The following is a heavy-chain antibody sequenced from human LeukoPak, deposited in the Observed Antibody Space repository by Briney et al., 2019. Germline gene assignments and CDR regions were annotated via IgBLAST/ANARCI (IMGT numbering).Heavy chain of an antibody. CDR2: ISDSGDNT. V-gene: IGHV3-23*01. D-gene: IGHD4-17*01. CDR1: GFPFSTYA. J-gene: IGHJ6*02. Sequence: GGSLRLSCVASGFPFSTYAMLWVRQAPGKGLEWVSTISDSGDNTYYIDSVKGRFTVSRDNSRDTLYLQMNSLRAEGTAVYYRAKDPGDYGNYYYFYDGLDVWGQATTVTVSS. CDR3: AKDPGDYGNYYYFYDGLDV.